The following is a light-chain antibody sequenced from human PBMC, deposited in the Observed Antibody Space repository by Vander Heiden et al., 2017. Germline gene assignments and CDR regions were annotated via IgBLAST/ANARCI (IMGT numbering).Light chain of an antibody. CDR3: QQSDSTPWT. J-gene: IGKJ1*01. CDR1: QSISSY. CDR2: AAS. Sequence: DIHMTQSPSSLSASVGDRVTITCRASQSISSYLNWYQQKPGKAPRLLIYAASSLQSGVPSRFSGSGSGTDFTLTISSLQPEDFATYYCQQSDSTPWTFGRGTKVEIK. V-gene: IGKV1-39*01.